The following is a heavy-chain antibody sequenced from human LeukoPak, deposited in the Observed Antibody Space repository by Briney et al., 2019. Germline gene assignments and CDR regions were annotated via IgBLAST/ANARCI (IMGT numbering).Heavy chain of an antibody. CDR2: INYSGST. D-gene: IGHD5-12*01. V-gene: IGHV4-34*01. J-gene: IGHJ4*02. CDR1: GGSFSGYY. Sequence: SEILSLTCAVYGGSFSGYYWNWIRQPPGKGLEWIGEINYSGSTNYNPSLKSRVTISLDTSKNQFSLKLTSVTAADTAVYYCARGRGYSGYAPTDYWGQGTLVTVSS. CDR3: ARGRGYSGYAPTDY.